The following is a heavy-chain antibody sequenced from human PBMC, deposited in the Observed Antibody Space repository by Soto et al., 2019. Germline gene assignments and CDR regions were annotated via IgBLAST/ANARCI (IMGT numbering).Heavy chain of an antibody. Sequence: GGSLRLSCAASGFAFNTYGIQWVRQAPGKGLEWVAVIWYDGTYKYYADSVNGRFTISRDNSKNTVYLQMNGLRAEDTAVYHCASARIAAAGPNWLDPWGQGTLVTVSS. V-gene: IGHV3-33*01. J-gene: IGHJ5*02. D-gene: IGHD6-13*01. CDR1: GFAFNTYG. CDR3: ASARIAAAGPNWLDP. CDR2: IWYDGTYK.